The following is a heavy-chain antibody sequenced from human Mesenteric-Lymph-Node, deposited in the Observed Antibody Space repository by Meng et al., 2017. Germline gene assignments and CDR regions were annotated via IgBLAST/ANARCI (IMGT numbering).Heavy chain of an antibody. D-gene: IGHD2-2*01. V-gene: IGHV4-30-4*01. Sequence: QVQLQESGPGPVKPSQALSLTCTVSGDSISSGEYVWSWIRQPPGKGLEWIVYMDYRGSTFYNLSLKSRVTISVDTSKNQFSLKLSSVTAADTAVYFCARGELLWDYWGQGTLVTVSS. J-gene: IGHJ4*02. CDR3: ARGELLWDY. CDR2: MDYRGST. CDR1: GDSISSGEYV.